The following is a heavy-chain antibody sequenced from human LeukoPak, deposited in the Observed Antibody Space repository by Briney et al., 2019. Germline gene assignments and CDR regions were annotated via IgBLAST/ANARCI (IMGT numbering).Heavy chain of an antibody. CDR3: ASEIRRTRMRDLDY. D-gene: IGHD2-8*01. CDR2: IIPILGIA. CDR1: GGTFSSYA. V-gene: IGHV1-69*04. J-gene: IGHJ4*02. Sequence: SVKVSCKASGGTFSSYAISWVRQAPGQGLERMGRIIPILGIANYAQKFQGRVTITADKSTSTAYMELSSLRSEDTAVYYCASEIRRTRMRDLDYWGQGTLVTVSS.